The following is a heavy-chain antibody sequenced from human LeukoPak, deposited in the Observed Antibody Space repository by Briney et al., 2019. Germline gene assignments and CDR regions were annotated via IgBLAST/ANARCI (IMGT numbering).Heavy chain of an antibody. CDR3: AREGLNMVRGVIPKEAWGWFDP. J-gene: IGHJ5*02. CDR1: GGSISSYY. D-gene: IGHD3-10*01. CDR2: IYPRGST. Sequence: PSETLSLTCTVSGGSISSYYWTWIRQPAGKGLEWIGRIYPRGSTNYNPSLKSRVTISVDTSKNQFSLKLTSVTAADTAVYYCAREGLNMVRGVIPKEAWGWFDPWGQGTLVTVSS. V-gene: IGHV4-4*07.